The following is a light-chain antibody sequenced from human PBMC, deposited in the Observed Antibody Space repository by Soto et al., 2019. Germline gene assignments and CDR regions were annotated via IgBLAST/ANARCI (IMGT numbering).Light chain of an antibody. J-gene: IGLJ1*01. CDR1: NIGRKI. CDR2: DDT. CDR3: QVCDSSSTENRV. Sequence: ELTQPRSGALSPGQTARITCRGNNIGRKIVHWYQQGPGLAPVLVVYDDTDRPSGFPERFSGSNSGNTATLTISRVEAGDEADYYCQVCDSSSTENRVFGTGTKVTVL. V-gene: IGLV3-21*02.